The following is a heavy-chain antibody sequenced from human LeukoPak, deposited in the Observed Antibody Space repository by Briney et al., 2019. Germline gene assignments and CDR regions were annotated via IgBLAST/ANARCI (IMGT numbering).Heavy chain of an antibody. J-gene: IGHJ4*02. CDR2: IYSGGST. CDR3: ARTRGSHPSPFDS. V-gene: IGHV3-53*01. CDR1: GFTVSHYY. D-gene: IGHD3-10*01. Sequence: GGSLRLSCAASGFTVSHYYMTWVRQAPGKGLECVSVIYSGGSTYSADSVKGRFTISRDNSRNMVYLQMSSLRAEDTAVYYCARTRGSHPSPFDSWGQGTLVTVSS.